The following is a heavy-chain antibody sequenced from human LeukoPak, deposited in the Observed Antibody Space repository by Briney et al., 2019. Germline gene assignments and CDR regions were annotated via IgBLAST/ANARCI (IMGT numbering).Heavy chain of an antibody. J-gene: IGHJ4*02. Sequence: SETLSLTCTVSGVSISSSSYYWGWIRQPPGRGLEWIGSIYYSGSTYYNPSLKSRVTISVDTSKNQFSLKLSSVTAADTAVYYCARAPRRDGYKAVYYFDYWGQGTLVTVSS. V-gene: IGHV4-39*07. D-gene: IGHD5-24*01. CDR2: IYYSGST. CDR3: ARAPRRDGYKAVYYFDY. CDR1: GVSISSSSYY.